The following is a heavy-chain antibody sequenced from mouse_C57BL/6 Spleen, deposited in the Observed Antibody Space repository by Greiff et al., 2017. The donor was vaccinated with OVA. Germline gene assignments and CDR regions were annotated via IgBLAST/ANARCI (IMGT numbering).Heavy chain of an antibody. CDR3: TRSYGYDYWYFDV. Sequence: QVQLKESGAELVRPGASVTLSCKASGYTFTDYEMHWVKQTPVHGLEWIGAIDPETGGTAYNQKFKGKAILTADKSSSTAYMELRSLTSEDSAVYYWTRSYGYDYWYFDVWGTGTTVTVSS. D-gene: IGHD2-2*01. V-gene: IGHV1-15*01. CDR2: IDPETGGT. CDR1: GYTFTDYE. J-gene: IGHJ1*03.